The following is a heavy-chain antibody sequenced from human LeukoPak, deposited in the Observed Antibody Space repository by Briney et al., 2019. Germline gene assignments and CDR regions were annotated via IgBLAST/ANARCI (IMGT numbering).Heavy chain of an antibody. CDR3: AKDRVGATLYFDF. D-gene: IGHD1-26*01. V-gene: IGHV3-48*01. CDR2: ISSSSSTI. CDR1: GFTFSSYS. Sequence: PGGSLRLSCAASGFTFSSYSMNWVRQAPGKGLEWVSYISSSSSTIYYADSVKGRFTISRDNAKNSLYLQMNSLRAEDTAVYYCAKDRVGATLYFDFWGQGTLLTVSS. J-gene: IGHJ4*02.